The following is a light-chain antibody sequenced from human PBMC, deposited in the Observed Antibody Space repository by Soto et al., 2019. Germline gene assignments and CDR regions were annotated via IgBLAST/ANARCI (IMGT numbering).Light chain of an antibody. CDR1: SRDVGGYNY. V-gene: IGLV2-14*01. Sequence: QSALTQPASVSGSPGQSITISCTGTSRDVGGYNYVSCYQQHPGKAPKLMIYDVSNRPSGVSNRFSGSKSGNTASLTISGLQAEDEADYYCSAYTSSSTLVVLGGGTKLTVL. J-gene: IGLJ2*01. CDR3: SAYTSSSTLVV. CDR2: DVS.